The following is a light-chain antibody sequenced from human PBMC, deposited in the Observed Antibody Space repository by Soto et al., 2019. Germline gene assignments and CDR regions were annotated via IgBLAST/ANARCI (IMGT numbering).Light chain of an antibody. V-gene: IGKV3-11*01. CDR2: DAS. CDR3: QQRFKWLT. Sequence: EVVLTQSPATLSLSPGERATLSCRASQSVRTYLAWYQQKPGQAPRLLIHDASNRATGIPARFSGSGSGTDFTLTISSLEPEDFAVYYCQQRFKWLTFGGGTKVEIK. J-gene: IGKJ4*01. CDR1: QSVRTY.